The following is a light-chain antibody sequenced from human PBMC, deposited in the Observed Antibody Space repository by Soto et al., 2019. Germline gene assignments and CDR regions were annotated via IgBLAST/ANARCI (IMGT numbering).Light chain of an antibody. CDR3: QQYYDWPTIT. Sequence: EIVMTQSPATLSVPPGDIATLSCRASESVRSNLAWYQQKPGQAPRLLIYGASIRAADIPARFSGSGSGTEFTLTISTLQSEDFSVYYCQQYYDWPTITFGQGTRLE. V-gene: IGKV3-15*01. CDR1: ESVRSN. CDR2: GAS. J-gene: IGKJ5*01.